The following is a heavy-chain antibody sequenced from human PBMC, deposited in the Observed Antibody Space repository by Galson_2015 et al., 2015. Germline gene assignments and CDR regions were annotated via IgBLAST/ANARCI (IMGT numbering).Heavy chain of an antibody. V-gene: IGHV3-49*03. CDR2: IRRKAYGGTT. J-gene: IGHJ5*02. CDR3: TRGSKGVLRFSEWLLYYWFGP. D-gene: IGHD3-3*01. CDR1: GFTFGAYA. Sequence: SLRLSCAASGFTFGAYAMSWFRQAPGQGLEWVGFIRRKAYGGTTEYAASVKGRFTISRADSKSIAYLQMNRLETEDTAVYYCTRGSKGVLRFSEWLLYYWFGPSGQGALVTVSS.